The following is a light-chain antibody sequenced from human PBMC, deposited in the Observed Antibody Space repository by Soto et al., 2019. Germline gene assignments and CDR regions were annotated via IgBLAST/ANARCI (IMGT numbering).Light chain of an antibody. Sequence: EIVLTQSPGTLSLSPGERATLSCRASQSVSSSYLAWYQQKPGQAPRLLIYGASSRATGIPDRLSGSGSGTDFTLTISRLEPEEFAVYYCQQYGSSPKTFGQGTKVEIK. CDR3: QQYGSSPKT. J-gene: IGKJ1*01. CDR2: GAS. V-gene: IGKV3-20*01. CDR1: QSVSSSY.